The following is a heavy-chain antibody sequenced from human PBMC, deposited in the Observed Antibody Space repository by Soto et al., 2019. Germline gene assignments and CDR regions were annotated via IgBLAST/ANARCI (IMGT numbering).Heavy chain of an antibody. CDR1: GGSISTYY. CDR2: IYSSGST. V-gene: IGHV4-59*01. CDR3: ARDRGGTFHL. J-gene: IGHJ1*01. Sequence: SETLSLTCTVSGGSISTYYWSWIRQPPGKGLEWIGYIYSSGSTTYNPSLESRVTISVDRSKNQFSLKLTSVTAADRAVYYCARDRGGTFHLWAQGTLVTVSS. D-gene: IGHD1-26*01.